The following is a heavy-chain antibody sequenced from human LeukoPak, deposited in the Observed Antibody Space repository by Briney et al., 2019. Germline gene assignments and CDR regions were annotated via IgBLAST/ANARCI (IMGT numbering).Heavy chain of an antibody. V-gene: IGHV5-51*01. D-gene: IGHD3-10*01. Sequence: GESLKISCKGSGYSFTSYWIGWVRQMPGKGLEWMGIIYPGDSDTRYSPSFQGQVTISPDKSISTAYLQWSSLEASDTAMYYCARHGHYYGSGSYPYNWFDPWGQGTLVTVSS. CDR3: ARHGHYYGSGSYPYNWFDP. CDR1: GYSFTSYW. J-gene: IGHJ5*02. CDR2: IYPGDSDT.